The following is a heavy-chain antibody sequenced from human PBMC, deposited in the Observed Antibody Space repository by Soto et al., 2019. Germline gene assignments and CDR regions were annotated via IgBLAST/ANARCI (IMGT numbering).Heavy chain of an antibody. CDR2: ISYDGSNK. J-gene: IGHJ4*02. CDR3: SRGAPKYYYDSSGHTPPYTGY. V-gene: IGHV3-30-3*01. D-gene: IGHD3-22*01. CDR1: GFTFSSYA. Sequence: PGGSLRLSCAASGFTFSSYAMHWVRQAPGKGLEWVAVISYDGSNKYYADSVKGRFTISRDNSKNTLYLQMNSLRAEDTAVYYFSRGAPKYYYDSSGHTPPYTGYWGQGTLVPV.